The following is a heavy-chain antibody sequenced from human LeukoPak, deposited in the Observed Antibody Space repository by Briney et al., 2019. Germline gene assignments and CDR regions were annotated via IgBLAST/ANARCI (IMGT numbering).Heavy chain of an antibody. D-gene: IGHD1-26*01. CDR1: GFTFSSYG. J-gene: IGHJ4*02. CDR2: ISNSGGAT. CDR3: AKDQNSGNYYQTGDFHY. Sequence: GGSLRLSCAASGFTFSSYGMSWVRQAPGKGLEWVSGISNSGGATYYADSVKGRFTISRDNSKNTLYLQMNSLRAEDTALYYCAKDQNSGNYYQTGDFHYWGQGILVTVSS. V-gene: IGHV3-23*01.